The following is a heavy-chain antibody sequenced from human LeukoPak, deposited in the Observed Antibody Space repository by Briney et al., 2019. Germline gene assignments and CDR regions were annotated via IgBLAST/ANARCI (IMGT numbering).Heavy chain of an antibody. J-gene: IGHJ6*02. CDR3: ARGPRVLLWFGELSDDYYYGMDV. CDR2: MNPNSGNT. Sequence: ASVKVSCKASGYTFTGYYMHWVRQATGQGLEWMGWMNPNSGNTGYAQKFQGRVTMTRNTSISTAYMELSSLRSEDTAVYYCARGPRVLLWFGELSDDYYYGMDVWGQGTTVTVSS. V-gene: IGHV1-8*02. CDR1: GYTFTGYY. D-gene: IGHD3-10*01.